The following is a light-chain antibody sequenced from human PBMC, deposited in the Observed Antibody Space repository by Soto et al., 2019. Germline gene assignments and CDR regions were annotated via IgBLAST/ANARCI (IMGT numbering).Light chain of an antibody. Sequence: IVMTQSPATLSVSPGARATLSCRASQSVGSDLVWYQQKPGQAPRLLIYGASSRATGIPDRFSGSGSGTDFTLTISRLEPEDFAVYYCQQYGSSPAFGQGTMVDI. V-gene: IGKV3-20*01. CDR1: QSVGSD. J-gene: IGKJ1*01. CDR3: QQYGSSPA. CDR2: GAS.